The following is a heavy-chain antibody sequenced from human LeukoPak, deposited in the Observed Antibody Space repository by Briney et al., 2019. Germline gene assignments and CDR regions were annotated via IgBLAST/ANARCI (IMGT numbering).Heavy chain of an antibody. CDR3: ARYYDSSGYPPTDAFDI. D-gene: IGHD3-22*01. V-gene: IGHV1-18*01. CDR1: GYTFTSYG. Sequence: ASVKVSCKASGYTFTSYGISWVRQAPGQGLEWMGWISAYNGNTNYAQKLQGRVTMTTDTSTSTAYMELRSLRSDDTAVYYCARYYDSSGYPPTDAFDIWGQGTMVTVSS. J-gene: IGHJ3*02. CDR2: ISAYNGNT.